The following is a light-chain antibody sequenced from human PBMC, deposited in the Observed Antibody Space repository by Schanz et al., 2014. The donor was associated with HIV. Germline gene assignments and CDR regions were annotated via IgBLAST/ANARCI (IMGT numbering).Light chain of an antibody. CDR2: DAS. CDR1: QDIRDD. V-gene: IGKV1-17*01. CDR3: LQLSISPWT. J-gene: IGKJ1*01. Sequence: DIQMTQSPSSLSASVGDRVTITCRASQDIRDDLGWYQQSPGKAPKRLIYDASSLQRGVPSRFGGGGSGTDFPLTITSLQPEDLATNYCLQLSISPWTFGQGTKVDTK.